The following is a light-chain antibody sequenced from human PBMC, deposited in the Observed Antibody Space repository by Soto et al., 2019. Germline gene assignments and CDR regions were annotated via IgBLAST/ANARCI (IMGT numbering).Light chain of an antibody. V-gene: IGKV3-15*01. CDR3: QQYNTCSSIT. CDR2: GVF. CDR1: ESIRFN. Sequence: EIVMTQSPATLSVSPGERVTLSCRASESIRFNLAAYQQKPGQAPSLLMYGVFARATAIPTRFSGSGYGTEFTLTNSSLQSEDFAVYYCQQYNTCSSITFGQGTRLEIK. J-gene: IGKJ5*01.